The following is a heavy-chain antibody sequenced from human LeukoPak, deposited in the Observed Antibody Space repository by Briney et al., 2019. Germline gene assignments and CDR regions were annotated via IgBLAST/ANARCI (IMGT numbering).Heavy chain of an antibody. Sequence: PGGSLRLSCAASGFSFSSFWMSWVRQAPGKGREWVANIKQDGSKKYYVDCVKGRFTISRDNAKNSLYLQMNSLRAEDTAVYYCARDRGSSSWRGFDPWGQGTLVTVSS. J-gene: IGHJ5*02. D-gene: IGHD6-13*01. CDR1: GFSFSSFW. CDR3: ARDRGSSSWRGFDP. CDR2: IKQDGSKK. V-gene: IGHV3-7*01.